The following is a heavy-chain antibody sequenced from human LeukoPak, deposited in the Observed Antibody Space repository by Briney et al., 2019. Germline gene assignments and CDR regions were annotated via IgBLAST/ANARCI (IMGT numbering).Heavy chain of an antibody. CDR3: AKDVYGDYGGLDY. D-gene: IGHD4-17*01. CDR2: IRGSDGST. J-gene: IGHJ4*02. V-gene: IGHV3-23*01. CDR1: GFTFSTYA. Sequence: PGGSLRLSCAASGFTFSTYAMSWVRQAPGKGLEWDSSIRGSDGSTYYTDSVKGRFAISRDNSKNTLYLQMNSLRAEDTAVYYCAKDVYGDYGGLDYWGQGTLVTVSS.